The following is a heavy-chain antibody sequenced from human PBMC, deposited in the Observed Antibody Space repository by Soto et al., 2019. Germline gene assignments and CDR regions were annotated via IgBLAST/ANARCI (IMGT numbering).Heavy chain of an antibody. Sequence: ASAKVSCKTSGYTFTSYSMHCLLQAPGQRLEWMGWVNAGNGNTKYSQKFQGRVTITRDTSASTAYMELSSLRSEDTAVYYCARVPVVITPFGSEKYFDYWXQGTLVTVSS. J-gene: IGHJ4*02. V-gene: IGHV1-3*01. CDR1: GYTFTSYS. CDR2: VNAGNGNT. D-gene: IGHD3-22*01. CDR3: ARVPVVITPFGSEKYFDY.